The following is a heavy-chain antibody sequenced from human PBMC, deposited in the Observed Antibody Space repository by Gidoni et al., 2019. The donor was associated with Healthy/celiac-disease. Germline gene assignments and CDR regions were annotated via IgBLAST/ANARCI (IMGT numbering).Heavy chain of an antibody. CDR2: INPNSGGT. D-gene: IGHD2-2*01. J-gene: IGHJ6*03. Sequence: QVQLVQSGAEVKKPVSSVKVSCKASGYTFTGYYMHWVRQAPGQGLEWMGWINPNSGGTNYAQKFQGRVTMTRDTSISTAYMELSRLRSDDTAVYYCASSTTLGYYYYYMDVWGKGTTVTVSS. CDR1: GYTFTGYY. CDR3: ASSTTLGYYYYYMDV. V-gene: IGHV1-2*02.